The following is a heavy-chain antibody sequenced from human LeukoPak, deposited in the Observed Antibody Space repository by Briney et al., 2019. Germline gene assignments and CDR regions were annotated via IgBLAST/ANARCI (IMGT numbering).Heavy chain of an antibody. V-gene: IGHV4-39*07. D-gene: IGHD6-13*01. CDR1: GGSISSSSYY. CDR2: INHSGST. Sequence: SETLSLTCTVSGGSISSSSYYWSWIRQPPGKGLEWIGEINHSGSTNYNPSLKSRVTISVDTSKNQFSLKLSSVTAADTAVYYCARGYGSSWSKLDYWGQGTLVTVSS. J-gene: IGHJ4*02. CDR3: ARGYGSSWSKLDY.